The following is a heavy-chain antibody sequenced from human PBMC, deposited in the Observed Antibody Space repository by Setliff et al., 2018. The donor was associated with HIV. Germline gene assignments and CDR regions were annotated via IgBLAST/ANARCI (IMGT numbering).Heavy chain of an antibody. V-gene: IGHV4-4*08. CDR2: IYTSGST. D-gene: IGHD2-21*02. CDR1: GGSISSYY. Sequence: PSETLSLTCTVSGGSISSYYWSWIRQPPGKGLEWIGYIYTSGSTNYNPSLKSRVTISVDTSKNQFSLKLSSVTAADTAVYYCARDGYCGGDCSHDAFDIWGQGTMVTVSS. CDR3: ARDGYCGGDCSHDAFDI. J-gene: IGHJ3*02.